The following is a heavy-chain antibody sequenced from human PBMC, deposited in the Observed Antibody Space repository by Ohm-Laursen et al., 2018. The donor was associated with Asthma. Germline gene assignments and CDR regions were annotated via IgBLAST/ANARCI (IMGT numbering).Heavy chain of an antibody. CDR2: IYWNDDK. CDR1: GFSLSTSAVA. Sequence: PTQTLTLTGTFSGFSLSTSAVAVGWIRQPPGKALEWLALIYWNDDKRYSPPLKSRLTLSKETSKNQVVLTMTNMGPVDTATYYCARSMTQCSSTGCYVGNWLDPWGQGTLVTVSS. J-gene: IGHJ5*02. CDR3: ARSMTQCSSTGCYVGNWLDP. V-gene: IGHV2-5*01. D-gene: IGHD2-2*01.